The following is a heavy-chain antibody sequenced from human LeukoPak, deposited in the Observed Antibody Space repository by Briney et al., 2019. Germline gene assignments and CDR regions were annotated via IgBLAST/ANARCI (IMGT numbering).Heavy chain of an antibody. CDR1: GYSFTSYW. Sequence: GESLKISCKGSGYSFTSYWIGWVRQMPGKGLEWMGIIYPGDSDTRYSPSFQGQVTISADKSISTAYLQWSSLKASDTAMYYCASRVVPAAQAKYYYYYMDVWGKGTTVTVSS. CDR2: IYPGDSDT. J-gene: IGHJ6*03. CDR3: ASRVVPAAQAKYYYYYMDV. D-gene: IGHD2-2*01. V-gene: IGHV5-51*01.